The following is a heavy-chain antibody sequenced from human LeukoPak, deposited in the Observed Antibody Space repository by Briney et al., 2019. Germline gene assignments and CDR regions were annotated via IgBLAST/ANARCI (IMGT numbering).Heavy chain of an antibody. CDR3: AKDRDYGDYGEYFQH. D-gene: IGHD4-17*01. CDR2: ISSSSSTI. V-gene: IGHV3-48*01. J-gene: IGHJ1*01. Sequence: GGSLRLSCAASGFTFSSYSMNWVRQAPGKGLEWVSYISSSSSTIYYADSVKGRFTISRDNAKNSLYLQMNSLRAEDTAVYYCAKDRDYGDYGEYFQHWGQGTLVTVSS. CDR1: GFTFSSYS.